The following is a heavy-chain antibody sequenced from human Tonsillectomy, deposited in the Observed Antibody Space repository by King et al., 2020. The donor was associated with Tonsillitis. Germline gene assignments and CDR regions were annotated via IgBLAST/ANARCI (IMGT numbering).Heavy chain of an antibody. CDR3: ARDGRGFKPSGDYFDY. J-gene: IGHJ4*02. D-gene: IGHD1-1*01. CDR2: IYTSGST. Sequence: VQLQESGPGLVKPSETLSLTCTVSGGSISIYYWSWIRQPAGKGLEWIGRIYTSGSTNYNPSLKSRVTMSVDTSKNQFSLKLSSVTAADTAVYYCARDGRGFKPSGDYFDYWGQGTLVTVSS. CDR1: GGSISIYY. V-gene: IGHV4-4*07.